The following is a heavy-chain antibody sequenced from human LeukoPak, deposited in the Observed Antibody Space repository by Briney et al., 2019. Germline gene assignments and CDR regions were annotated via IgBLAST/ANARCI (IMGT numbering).Heavy chain of an antibody. Sequence: GGSLRLSCAASGFTFSSYGMHWVRQAPGKGLEWVAVISYEGSNKYYADSVKGRFTISRDNSKNTLYLQMNSLRAEDTAVYYCAKSITMVRGVIILEDAFDIWGQGTMVTVSS. CDR1: GFTFSSYG. CDR3: AKSITMVRGVIILEDAFDI. CDR2: ISYEGSNK. J-gene: IGHJ3*02. D-gene: IGHD3-10*01. V-gene: IGHV3-30*18.